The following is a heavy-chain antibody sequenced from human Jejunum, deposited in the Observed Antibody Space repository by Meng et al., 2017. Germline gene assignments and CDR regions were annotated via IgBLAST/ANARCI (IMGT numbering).Heavy chain of an antibody. D-gene: IGHD1-26*01. CDR2: INAANGDT. J-gene: IGHJ4*02. CDR1: GYTFTDNA. V-gene: IGHV1-3*01. CDR3: ASHTWGLYFFEF. Sequence: VRLWQSGAEVKEPGASVSLSCKASGYTFTDNAVHWVRQAPGQGLEWMGWINAANGDTKYSLKFQERITITRDTFARTAYMGLRSLESEDTAVYYCASHTWGLYFFEFWGQGTLVTVSS.